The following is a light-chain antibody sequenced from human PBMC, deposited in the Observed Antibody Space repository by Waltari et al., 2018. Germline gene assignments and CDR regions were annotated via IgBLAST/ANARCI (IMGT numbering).Light chain of an antibody. CDR2: KVS. CDR3: QQYDRFSGT. CDR1: QSISDW. Sequence: DIQMTQSPSTLSASVADRATITCRASQSISDWLAWYQQKPGTAPKLLIYKVSKLESGVPSRFSGSGSGTEFTLTISSLQPDDFATYYCQQYDRFSGTFGPGTKVEIK. J-gene: IGKJ1*01. V-gene: IGKV1-5*03.